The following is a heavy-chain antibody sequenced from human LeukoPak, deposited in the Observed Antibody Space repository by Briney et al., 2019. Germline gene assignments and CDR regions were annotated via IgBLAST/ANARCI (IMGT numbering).Heavy chain of an antibody. Sequence: PSETLSLTCTVSGGSISSGGYYWSWIRQHPGQGLEWIGYIYYSGSTYYNPSLKSRVTISVDTSKNQFSLKLSSVTAADTAVYYCARGPYYYDSSGYLRHWGQGTLVTVSS. CDR3: ARGPYYYDSSGYLRH. CDR1: GGSISSGGYY. CDR2: IYYSGST. J-gene: IGHJ1*01. D-gene: IGHD3-22*01. V-gene: IGHV4-31*03.